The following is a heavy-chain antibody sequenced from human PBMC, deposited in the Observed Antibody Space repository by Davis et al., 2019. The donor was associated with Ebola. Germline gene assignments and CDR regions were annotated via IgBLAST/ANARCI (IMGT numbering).Heavy chain of an antibody. CDR2: IYSGGST. CDR1: GFTFSSYA. J-gene: IGHJ4*02. Sequence: GGSLRLSCAASGFTFSSYAMSWVRQAPGKGLEWVSVIYSGGSTYYADSVKGRFTISRHNSKNTLYLQMNSLRAEDTAVYYCAKYGSGSYNYWGQGTLVTVSS. V-gene: IGHV3-53*04. CDR3: AKYGSGSYNY. D-gene: IGHD3-10*01.